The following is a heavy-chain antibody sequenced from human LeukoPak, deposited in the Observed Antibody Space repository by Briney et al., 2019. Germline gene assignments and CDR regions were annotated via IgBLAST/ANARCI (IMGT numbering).Heavy chain of an antibody. D-gene: IGHD6-13*01. CDR2: IRYDGSNK. CDR1: GFTFSSYG. V-gene: IGHV3-30*02. J-gene: IGHJ3*02. CDR3: AGSWSPYDAFDI. Sequence: GGSLRLSCAASGFTFSSYGMHWVRQAPGKGLEWVAFIRYDGSNKYYADSVKGRFTISRDNSKNTLYLQMNSLRAEDTAVYYCAGSWSPYDAFDIWGQGTMVTVSS.